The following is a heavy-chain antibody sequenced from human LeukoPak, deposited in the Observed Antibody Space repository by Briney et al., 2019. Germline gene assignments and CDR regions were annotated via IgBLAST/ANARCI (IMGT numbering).Heavy chain of an antibody. CDR1: GGSVSSGTYY. J-gene: IGHJ4*02. Sequence: PSETLSLTCTVSGGSVSSGTYYWAWIRQPPGKGLQWIGSIYYSGTTYYNPSLKSRVTISVDTSKNQFSLKLNSATAADTAMYHCARHGHHGDYDFWGQGTLVTVSS. CDR2: IYYSGTT. CDR3: ARHGHHGDYDF. V-gene: IGHV4-39*01. D-gene: IGHD4-17*01.